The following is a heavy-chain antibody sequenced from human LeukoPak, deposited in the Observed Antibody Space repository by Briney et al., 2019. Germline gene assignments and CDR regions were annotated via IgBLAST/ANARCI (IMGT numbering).Heavy chain of an antibody. CDR2: IANSGGTI. J-gene: IGHJ4*02. CDR1: GFTLSSYR. Sequence: PGGSLRLSCVASGFTLSSYRMPWVRQAPGKGLEWVSYIANSGGTILYADSVKGRFTISRDDAKNSLYLQMNTLRVEDTAIYYCARETRGAFDYWGQGTLVTVSS. V-gene: IGHV3-48*03. D-gene: IGHD4/OR15-4a*01. CDR3: ARETRGAFDY.